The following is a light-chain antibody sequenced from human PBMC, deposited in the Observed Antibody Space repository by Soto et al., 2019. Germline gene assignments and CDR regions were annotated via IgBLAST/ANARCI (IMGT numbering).Light chain of an antibody. CDR2: DAS. V-gene: IGKV3-20*01. CDR1: QSVSIK. CDR3: QQYGSSPPT. Sequence: EIVMTQSPATLSVSPGERATLSCRASQSVSIKLAWYQQIPGQAPRLLINDASRRATGIPDRFSGSGSGTDFTLTISRLEPEDFAVYYCQQYGSSPPTFGQGTKVDIK. J-gene: IGKJ1*01.